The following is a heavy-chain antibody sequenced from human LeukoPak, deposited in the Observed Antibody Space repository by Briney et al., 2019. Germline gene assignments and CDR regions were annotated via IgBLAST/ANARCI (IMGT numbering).Heavy chain of an antibody. D-gene: IGHD5-18*01. Sequence: PSETLSLTCAVYGGSFSGYYWSWIRQPPGKGLEWIGEIKHSGSTNYNPSLKSRVTISVDTSKNQFSLKLSSVTAADTAVYYCARGRGYSYGIHYYYYGMDVWGQGTTVTVSS. J-gene: IGHJ6*02. CDR3: ARGRGYSYGIHYYYYGMDV. CDR2: IKHSGST. CDR1: GGSFSGYY. V-gene: IGHV4-34*01.